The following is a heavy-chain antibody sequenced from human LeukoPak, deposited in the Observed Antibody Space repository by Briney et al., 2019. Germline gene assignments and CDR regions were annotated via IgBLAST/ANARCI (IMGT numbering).Heavy chain of an antibody. CDR1: GFTFSNYW. Sequence: GGSLRLSCAASGFTFSNYWMTWVRQAPGKGLEWVANIKQDGSEKYYVDSVKGRFTISRDNAKNSLYLQMNSLRAEDTAVYYCARDGNYDYVWGSYGVWDYWGQGTLVTVSS. J-gene: IGHJ4*02. CDR3: ARDGNYDYVWGSYGVWDY. CDR2: IKQDGSEK. D-gene: IGHD3-16*01. V-gene: IGHV3-7*01.